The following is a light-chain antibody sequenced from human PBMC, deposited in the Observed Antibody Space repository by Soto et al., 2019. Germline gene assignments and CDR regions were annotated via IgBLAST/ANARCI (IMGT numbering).Light chain of an antibody. V-gene: IGLV2-14*01. CDR2: EVS. CDR3: SSFTSTSTFV. CDR1: SSDVGGYNY. Sequence: QSVLTQPASVSGSPGQSIAISCTGTSSDVGGYNYVSWYQQHPGIAPRLLISEVSNRPSGVSNRFSGSKSGNTASLTISGLRAEDEADYYCSSFTSTSTFVFGTGTKVTVL. J-gene: IGLJ1*01.